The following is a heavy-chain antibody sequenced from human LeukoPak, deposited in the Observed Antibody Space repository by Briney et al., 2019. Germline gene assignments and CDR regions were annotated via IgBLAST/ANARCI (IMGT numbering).Heavy chain of an antibody. D-gene: IGHD6-13*01. CDR1: GFTVSSNY. V-gene: IGHV3-53*04. J-gene: IGHJ4*02. CDR2: IYSGGST. CDR3: ARDSLAAAGTSV. Sequence: GGSLRLSCAASGFTVSSNYMSWVPPAPGKGLERVSVIYSGGSTYYADSLKGRFTISRHNSKNTLYLQMNSLRAEETAVYYCARDSLAAAGTSVWGQGTLVTVSS.